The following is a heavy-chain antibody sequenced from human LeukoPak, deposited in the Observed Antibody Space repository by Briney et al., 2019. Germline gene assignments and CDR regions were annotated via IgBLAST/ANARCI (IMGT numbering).Heavy chain of an antibody. J-gene: IGHJ4*02. CDR1: GFTFSSYW. CDR2: IKQDGSEK. V-gene: IGHV3-7*03. CDR3: AKGSGSSGWYWFDY. Sequence: GGSLRLSCAASGFTFSSYWMSWVRQAPGKGLEWVANIKQDGSEKYYVDSVKGRFTISRDNAKNSLYLQMNSLRAEDTAVYYCAKGSGSSGWYWFDYWGQGTLVTVSS. D-gene: IGHD6-19*01.